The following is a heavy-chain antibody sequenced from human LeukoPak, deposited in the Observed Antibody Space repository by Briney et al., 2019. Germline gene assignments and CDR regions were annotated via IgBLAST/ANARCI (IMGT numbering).Heavy chain of an antibody. CDR3: ASSGYYLRKGIDY. D-gene: IGHD3-22*01. V-gene: IGHV4-30-4*01. CDR1: GGSISSGDYY. CDR2: IYYSGST. Sequence: SETLSLTCTVSGGSISSGDYYWSWIRQPPGKGLEWIGYIYYSGSTYYNPSLKSRVTISVDTSKNQFSLKLSSVTAAGTAVYYCASSGYYLRKGIDYWGQGTLVTVSS. J-gene: IGHJ4*02.